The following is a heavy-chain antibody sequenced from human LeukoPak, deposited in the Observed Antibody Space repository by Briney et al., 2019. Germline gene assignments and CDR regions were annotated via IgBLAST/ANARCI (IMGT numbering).Heavy chain of an antibody. D-gene: IGHD2-15*01. CDR2: LRGSGNTI. V-gene: IGHV3-11*01. Sequence: GGSLRLSCAASGFTFSDYYMSWIRQAPGKGLEWVSYLRGSGNTIYYADSVKGRFTISRDNAKNSLYLQMNNLGAEDTAVYFCASRYCSGGSCHFDYWGQGTLVTVSS. J-gene: IGHJ4*02. CDR1: GFTFSDYY. CDR3: ASRYCSGGSCHFDY.